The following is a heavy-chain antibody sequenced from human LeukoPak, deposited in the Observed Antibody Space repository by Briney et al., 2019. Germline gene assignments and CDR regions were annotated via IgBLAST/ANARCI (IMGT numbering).Heavy chain of an antibody. Sequence: TGGSLRLSCAASGFTFSSYGLSWVRQAPGKGLEWVSTISGSAYNSYYADSVKGRFTISRVNSANTLYLQVDNLRAEDTALYYCAKHSGSYFIYYIDSWGQGTLVTVSS. CDR2: ISGSAYNS. CDR3: AKHSGSYFIYYIDS. CDR1: GFTFSSYG. D-gene: IGHD1-26*01. J-gene: IGHJ4*02. V-gene: IGHV3-23*01.